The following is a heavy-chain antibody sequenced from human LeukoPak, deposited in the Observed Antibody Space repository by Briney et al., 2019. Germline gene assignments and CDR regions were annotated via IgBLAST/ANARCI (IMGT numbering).Heavy chain of an antibody. CDR1: GTSLSAYS. CDR3: ARHGRIVYGSGTYDFDS. V-gene: IGHV4-34*01. J-gene: IGHJ4*02. Sequence: SETLSLTCAVSGTSLSAYSWSWIRQAPGKGLEWIAEITRRGSTNYNPSLESRGTVSMDKFKNHFSLKLPSVTAADTALYYCARHGRIVYGSGTYDFDSWGPGTLVTVSS. CDR2: ITRRGST. D-gene: IGHD3-10*01.